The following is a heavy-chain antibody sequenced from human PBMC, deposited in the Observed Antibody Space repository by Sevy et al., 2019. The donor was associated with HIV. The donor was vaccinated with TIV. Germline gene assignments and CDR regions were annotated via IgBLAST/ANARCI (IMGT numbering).Heavy chain of an antibody. CDR2: ISYDGSLK. V-gene: IGHV3-30*03. CDR3: AREHPGYNPFDN. Sequence: GGSLRLSCAGSGFTFSSYAMHWVRQAPGKGLEWLAVISYDGSLKIHTDSVRGRVTIPRDNSKNTVYLQMNSLRAEDTAVYYCAREHPGYNPFDNWGREPWSPSPQ. CDR1: GFTFSSYA. J-gene: IGHJ4*02. D-gene: IGHD5-12*01.